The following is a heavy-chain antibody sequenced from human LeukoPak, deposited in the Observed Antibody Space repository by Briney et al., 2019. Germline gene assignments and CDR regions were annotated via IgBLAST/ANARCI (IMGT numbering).Heavy chain of an antibody. CDR3: ARGLVVPYYYYYYGMDV. CDR1: GGSFSGYY. CDR2: INHSGSN. D-gene: IGHD2-2*01. V-gene: IGHV4-34*01. J-gene: IGHJ6*02. Sequence: SETLSLTCAVYGGSFSGYYWSWIRQPPGKGLEWIGEINHSGSNNYNPSLKSRVTISVDTSKNQFSLKLSSVTAADTAVYYCARGLVVPYYYYYYGMDVWGQGTTVTVSS.